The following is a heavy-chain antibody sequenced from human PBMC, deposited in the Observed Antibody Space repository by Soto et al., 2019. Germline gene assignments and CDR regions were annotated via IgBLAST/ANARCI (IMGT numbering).Heavy chain of an antibody. CDR1: GGSISSYY. CDR3: ARGLAVTALDY. D-gene: IGHD2-21*02. V-gene: IGHV4-59*01. Sequence: QVQLQESGPGLVKPSETLSLTCTVSGGSISSYYWSWIRQPPGKGLEWIGYISYSGSTNYNPSLKRRVTMSVDTSKNQFSLKLSSVTAADKAVFYCARGLAVTALDYWGQGTLVTVSS. CDR2: ISYSGST. J-gene: IGHJ4*02.